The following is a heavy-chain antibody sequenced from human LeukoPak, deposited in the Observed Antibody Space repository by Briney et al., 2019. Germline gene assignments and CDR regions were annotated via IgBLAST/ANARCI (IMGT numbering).Heavy chain of an antibody. CDR2: ISGSGGST. Sequence: PGGSLRLSCAASGFTFSSYAMSWVRQAPGKGLEWVSAISGSGGSTHYADSVKGRFTISRDNSKNTLYLQMNSLRAEDTAVYYCASPRGGYYDFWSGYWPPGYWGQGTLVTVSS. J-gene: IGHJ4*02. V-gene: IGHV3-23*01. CDR1: GFTFSSYA. D-gene: IGHD3-3*01. CDR3: ASPRGGYYDFWSGYWPPGY.